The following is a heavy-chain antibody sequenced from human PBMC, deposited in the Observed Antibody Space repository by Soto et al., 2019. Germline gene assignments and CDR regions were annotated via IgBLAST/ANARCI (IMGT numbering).Heavy chain of an antibody. V-gene: IGHV3-30-3*01. Sequence: GGALRLSCAASGFSFSISPMHWVRQAPGKGPEWVALISYDGTNKFYADSVKGRFTISRDNSKSTLYLHVDSLRPEDAAVYYCARDPKTTGGQHWAFNYFDSWGQGTLVTVSS. D-gene: IGHD2-8*02. CDR1: GFSFSISP. J-gene: IGHJ4*02. CDR2: ISYDGTNK. CDR3: ARDPKTTGGQHWAFNYFDS.